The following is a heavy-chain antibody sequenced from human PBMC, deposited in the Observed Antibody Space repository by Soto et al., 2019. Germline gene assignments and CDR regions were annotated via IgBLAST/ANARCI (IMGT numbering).Heavy chain of an antibody. J-gene: IGHJ3*02. CDR2: IIPSGGAT. Sequence: ASVKVSCKASGYTFTNYYIHWVRQAPGQGLEWMGIIIPSGGATTDAQKFQGRATMTRDTSTSTVYMEVNSLRSEDAAVYYCARDRRQGYKSGLDAFDIWGQGTMVTVSS. CDR1: GYTFTNYY. CDR3: ARDRRQGYKSGLDAFDI. V-gene: IGHV1-46*01. D-gene: IGHD5-18*01.